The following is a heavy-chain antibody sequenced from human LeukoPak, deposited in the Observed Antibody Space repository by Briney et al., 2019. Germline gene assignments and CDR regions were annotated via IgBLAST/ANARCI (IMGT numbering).Heavy chain of an antibody. J-gene: IGHJ4*02. CDR1: GGSISSYY. Sequence: PSETLSLTCTVSGGSISSYYWSWVRQAPGKGLEWVSAISGSGGSTYYADSVKGRFTISRDNSKNTLYLQMNSLRAEDTAVYYCAKPPRYCSSTSCSYYFDYWGQGTLVTVSS. CDR2: ISGSGGST. V-gene: IGHV3-23*01. CDR3: AKPPRYCSSTSCSYYFDY. D-gene: IGHD2-2*01.